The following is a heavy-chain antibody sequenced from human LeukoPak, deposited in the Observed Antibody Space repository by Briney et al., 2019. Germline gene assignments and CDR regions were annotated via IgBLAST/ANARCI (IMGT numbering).Heavy chain of an antibody. J-gene: IGHJ4*02. V-gene: IGHV3-7*01. CDR1: GFTFSSYW. CDR2: IKQDGSEK. D-gene: IGHD3-22*01. CDR3: ARSGTYYYDSSGYYYGY. Sequence: GGSLRLSCAASGFTFSSYWMSWIRQAPGKGLEWVANIKQDGSEKYYVDSVKGRFTISRDNAKNSLYLQMNSLRAEDTAVYYCARSGTYYYDSSGYYYGYWGQGTLVTVSS.